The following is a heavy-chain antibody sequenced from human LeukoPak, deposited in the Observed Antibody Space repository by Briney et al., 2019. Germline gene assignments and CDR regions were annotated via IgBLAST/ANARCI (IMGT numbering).Heavy chain of an antibody. J-gene: IGHJ5*02. D-gene: IGHD1-26*01. V-gene: IGHV4-34*01. CDR1: GGSFSGYY. Sequence: SETLSLTCAVYGGSFSGYYWSWIRETPAKGRECIGEVNESGGTNISPSLRSRVILSVDTSKNQFSLKLISVTVADTAVYYCARGQGATVPQVGKNWFDPWGQGTRVTVSS. CDR3: ARGQGATVPQVGKNWFDP. CDR2: VNESGGT.